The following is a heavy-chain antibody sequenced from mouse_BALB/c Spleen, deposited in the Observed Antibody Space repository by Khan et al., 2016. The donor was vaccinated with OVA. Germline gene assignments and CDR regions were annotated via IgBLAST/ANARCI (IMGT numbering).Heavy chain of an antibody. CDR3: ARTARIKY. D-gene: IGHD1-2*01. CDR2: ISYSGIT. J-gene: IGHJ2*01. CDR1: GYSFTSGSG. V-gene: IGHV3-2*02. Sequence: EVELVESGPGLVIPSQSLSLTCTVTGYSFTSGSGWNWIRQFPGNKLYWLVYISYSGITNYNPSLKLRISLTRDPSKNQFFLQLNAMATEDTSTYYCARTARIKYWGQGTTLTVSS.